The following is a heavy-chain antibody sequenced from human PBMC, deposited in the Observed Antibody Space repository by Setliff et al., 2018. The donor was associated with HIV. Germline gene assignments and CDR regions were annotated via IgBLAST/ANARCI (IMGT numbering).Heavy chain of an antibody. D-gene: IGHD4-17*01. J-gene: IGHJ1*01. CDR3: ARDAGTTVTTSFFQY. CDR2: IHYSGST. Sequence: PSETLSLTCTVSGGSISSNYYWSWIRQHPGKGLEWIAYIHYSGSTHFNPSLRSRATISVDTTNNQFSLKLSSVTAADTAVYYCARDAGTTVTTSFFQYWGHGTLVTVSS. V-gene: IGHV4-31*03. CDR1: GGSISSNYY.